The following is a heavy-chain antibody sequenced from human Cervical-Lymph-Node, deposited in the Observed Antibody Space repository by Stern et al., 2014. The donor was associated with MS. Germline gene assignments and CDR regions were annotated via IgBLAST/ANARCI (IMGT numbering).Heavy chain of an antibody. V-gene: IGHV2-26*01. D-gene: IGHD6-19*01. CDR3: ARIPGSGWSGWFDP. CDR1: GFSLSNARMG. J-gene: IGHJ5*02. CDR2: IFSNEGK. Sequence: QITLQESGPELVKPTETLTLTCTVSGFSLSNARMGVSWNRQPPGKALEWLGHIFSNEGKSYSTSLKSRVTISQSTPKSQVVLTMTNMDPLDTATYYCARIPGSGWSGWFDPWGQRTLVTVSS.